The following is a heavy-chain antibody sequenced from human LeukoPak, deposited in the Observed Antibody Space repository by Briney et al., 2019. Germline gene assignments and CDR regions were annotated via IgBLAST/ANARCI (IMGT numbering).Heavy chain of an antibody. V-gene: IGHV3-11*06. CDR3: VKGGRRGIYFDY. J-gene: IGHJ4*02. CDR2: ITTSSSAT. D-gene: IGHD5-24*01. Sequence: PGGSLRLSCAASGFTFSDYCMSWVRQAPGKGLEWVSYITTSSSATHYADSVKGRFAISRDNAKNSLYLQMNSLRVDDTAVYYCVKGGRRGIYFDYWGQGTLVTVSS. CDR1: GFTFSDYC.